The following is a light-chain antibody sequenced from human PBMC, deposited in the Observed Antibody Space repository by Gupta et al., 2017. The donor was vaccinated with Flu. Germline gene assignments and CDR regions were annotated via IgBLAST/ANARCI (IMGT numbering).Light chain of an antibody. V-gene: IGKV4-1*01. CDR2: WAS. CDR3: QQYYTTPWT. CDR1: QSVLYSSNNRNY. Sequence: NCKSSQSVLYSSNNRNYFAWYQQKPGQPPKLLIYWASTRESGVPDRFSGSGSGTDFTLTISGLQAEDVAVYYCQQYYTTPWTFGQGTKVEIK. J-gene: IGKJ1*01.